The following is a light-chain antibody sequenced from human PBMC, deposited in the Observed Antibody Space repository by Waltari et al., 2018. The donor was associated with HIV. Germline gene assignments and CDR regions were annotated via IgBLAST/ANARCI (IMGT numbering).Light chain of an antibody. CDR1: SRDVGGYTA. Sequence: QSALTQPASASGSPGQSLTLSCPGTSRDVGGYTAVSWYQLHPGKAPKLIIYAVSNRPSGVSNRFSGSKSDNTASLTISGLQAEDEADYYCSSYTSTSTVYVFGTGTEVTVL. J-gene: IGLJ1*01. V-gene: IGLV2-14*03. CDR3: SSYTSTSTVYV. CDR2: AVS.